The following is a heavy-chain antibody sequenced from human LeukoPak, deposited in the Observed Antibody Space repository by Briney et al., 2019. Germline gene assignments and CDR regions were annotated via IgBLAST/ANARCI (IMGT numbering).Heavy chain of an antibody. D-gene: IGHD2-15*01. Sequence: GASVKVSCKASGYTFTGYYMHWVRQAPGQGLEWMGWINPNSGGTNYAQKSQGRVTMTRDTSISTAYMELSRLRSDDTAVYYCARLGYCSGGSCRDYYYYGMDVWGQGTTVTVSS. V-gene: IGHV1-2*02. J-gene: IGHJ6*02. CDR3: ARLGYCSGGSCRDYYYYGMDV. CDR2: INPNSGGT. CDR1: GYTFTGYY.